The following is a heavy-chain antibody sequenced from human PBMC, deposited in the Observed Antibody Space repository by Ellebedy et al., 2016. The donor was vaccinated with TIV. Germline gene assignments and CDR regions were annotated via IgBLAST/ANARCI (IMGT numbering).Heavy chain of an antibody. D-gene: IGHD1-26*01. CDR2: IRSKAYGGTT. CDR3: TRKGGSYPGAFDI. J-gene: IGHJ3*02. Sequence: GESLKISCTASGFTFGDYAMSWFRQAPGKGLEWVGFIRSKAYGGTTEYAASVKGRFTISRDDSKSIAYLQMNSLKTEDTAVYYCTRKGGSYPGAFDIWGQGTMVTVSS. V-gene: IGHV3-49*03. CDR1: GFTFGDYA.